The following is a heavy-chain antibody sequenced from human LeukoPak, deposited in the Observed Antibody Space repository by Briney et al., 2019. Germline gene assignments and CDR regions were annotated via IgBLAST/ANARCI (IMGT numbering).Heavy chain of an antibody. V-gene: IGHV3-48*01. CDR3: ARAYYGSGSYSFDY. Sequence: TGGSLILSCAASGFTFSSYSMNWVRQAPGKGLEWVSYISSSSSTIYYADSVKGRFTISRDNAKNSLYLQMNSLRAEDTAVYYCARAYYGSGSYSFDYWGQGTLVTVSS. D-gene: IGHD3-10*01. J-gene: IGHJ4*02. CDR2: ISSSSSTI. CDR1: GFTFSSYS.